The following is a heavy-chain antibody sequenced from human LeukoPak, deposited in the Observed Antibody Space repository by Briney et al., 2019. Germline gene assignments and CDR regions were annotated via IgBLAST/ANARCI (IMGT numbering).Heavy chain of an antibody. J-gene: IGHJ4*02. CDR2: VYTTGTT. CDR3: ATVSGAGGFLHK. D-gene: IGHD7-27*01. Sequence: SQTLSLTCTVSGDFISGSYWSWVRQPAGKGLEWIGRVYTTGTTNFNPSLKSRLTMSVDASKKQLYLRLNSVTAADTAIYFCATVSGAGGFLHKWGQGILVTVSS. V-gene: IGHV4-4*07. CDR1: GDFISGSY.